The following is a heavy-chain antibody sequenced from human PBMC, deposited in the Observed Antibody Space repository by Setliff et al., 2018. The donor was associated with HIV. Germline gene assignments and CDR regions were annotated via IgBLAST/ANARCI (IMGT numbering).Heavy chain of an antibody. Sequence: SETLSLTCTVSEGYITGYYWTWIRQPPGRGLEWIGYIFYSGTTKFNPSLKSRAAISVDSSNNQFSLKLSSVTAADTAVYYCARGRSRWTYYNYYYMDVWGKGTTVTVSS. CDR3: ARGRSRWTYYNYYYMDV. CDR2: IFYSGTT. V-gene: IGHV4-59*08. D-gene: IGHD6-13*01. CDR1: EGYITGYY. J-gene: IGHJ6*03.